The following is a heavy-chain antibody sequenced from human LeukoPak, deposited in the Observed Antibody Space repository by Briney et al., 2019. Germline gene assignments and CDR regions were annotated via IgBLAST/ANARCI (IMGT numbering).Heavy chain of an antibody. Sequence: SESVSLTCTVSGDSMSTFYWSWIRQPPGEGLEWIGFISYNRSTNHNPSLKSRVTISLDTPQNQFSLRLNSVTAADTAVYYCAREVGCSGGTCSPFDYWGQRVQVNVSS. CDR2: ISYNRST. V-gene: IGHV4-59*01. J-gene: IGHJ4*02. CDR1: GDSMSTFY. D-gene: IGHD2-15*01. CDR3: AREVGCSGGTCSPFDY.